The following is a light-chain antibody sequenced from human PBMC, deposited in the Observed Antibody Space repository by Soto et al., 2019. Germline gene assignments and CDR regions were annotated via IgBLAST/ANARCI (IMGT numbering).Light chain of an antibody. Sequence: EIVLTQSPATLSLSPGQRATLSCRASQSVSNYLAWYQQKPGQAPRLLIYDASNRATGIPARFSGSGSGTDFTLTIRSLEPEDVAVYYCQQRSNWPPVFTFGPGTKVDIK. CDR1: QSVSNY. CDR3: QQRSNWPPVFT. CDR2: DAS. J-gene: IGKJ3*01. V-gene: IGKV3-11*01.